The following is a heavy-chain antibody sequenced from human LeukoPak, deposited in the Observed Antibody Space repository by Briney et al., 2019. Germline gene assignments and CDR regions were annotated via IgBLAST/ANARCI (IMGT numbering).Heavy chain of an antibody. V-gene: IGHV1-69*06. CDR1: GGTFSGYA. CDR3: ARGRKLITRVATSGDTLDY. Sequence: AGSVSVSCTASGGTFSGYAISWVRQAPGQGLEWMGRIIPILGTANYAQKFQGRVTITADKSTSTAYMELSSLRSEDTAVYYCARGRKLITRVATSGDTLDYWRQRTLVTVSS. CDR2: IIPILGTA. J-gene: IGHJ4*02. D-gene: IGHD5-12*01.